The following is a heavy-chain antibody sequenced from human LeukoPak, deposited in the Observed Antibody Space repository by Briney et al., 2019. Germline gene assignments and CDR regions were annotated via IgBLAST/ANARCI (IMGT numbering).Heavy chain of an antibody. CDR3: GKESPQFGH. CDR1: GVTFSSYS. J-gene: IGHJ4*03. Sequence: GGSLRLSCAASGVTFSSYSMSWVRQPPGKGLEWVSTISRSGGTTYYPDSVKGRFTIYTDNCKNTLYLQMKSLRVEEKAVYCCGKESPQFGHRGQGNLV. CDR2: ISRSGGTT. V-gene: IGHV3-23*01. D-gene: IGHD3/OR15-3a*01.